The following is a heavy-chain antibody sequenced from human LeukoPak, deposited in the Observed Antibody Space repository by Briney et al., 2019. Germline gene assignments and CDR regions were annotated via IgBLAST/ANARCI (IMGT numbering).Heavy chain of an antibody. V-gene: IGHV3-48*03. CDR2: ISNSGSTI. Sequence: GGSLRLSCAASGFSFSSYEMNWVRQAPGKGLEWVSYISNSGSTIYYADSVRGRFTISRDNARNSLSLQMNSLRIEDTAVYYCARDRIAVADNWFDPWGQGTLVTVSS. CDR1: GFSFSSYE. J-gene: IGHJ5*02. CDR3: ARDRIAVADNWFDP. D-gene: IGHD6-19*01.